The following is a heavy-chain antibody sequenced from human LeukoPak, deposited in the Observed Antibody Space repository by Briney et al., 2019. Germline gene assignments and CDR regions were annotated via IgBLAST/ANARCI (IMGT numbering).Heavy chain of an antibody. V-gene: IGHV4-4*02. D-gene: IGHD2-15*01. CDR3: ARDYCSGGSCYPH. J-gene: IGHJ4*02. Sequence: PSETLSLTCAVSGGSISSSNWWSWVRQPPGKGLEWIGEIYHSGSTNYNPSLKSRVTISVDTSKNQFSLKLSSVTAADTAVYYCARDYCSGGSCYPHWGQGTLVTVSS. CDR2: IYHSGST. CDR1: GGSISSSNW.